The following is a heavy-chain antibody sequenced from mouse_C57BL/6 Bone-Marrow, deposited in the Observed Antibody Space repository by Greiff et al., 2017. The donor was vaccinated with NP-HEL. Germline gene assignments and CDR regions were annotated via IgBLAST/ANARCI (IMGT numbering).Heavy chain of an antibody. D-gene: IGHD1-1*01. J-gene: IGHJ3*01. CDR2: IYPRSGNT. V-gene: IGHV1-81*01. CDR1: GYTFTSYG. CDR3: ARGGLRAFAY. Sequence: VKLQESGAELARPGASVKLSCKASGYTFTSYGISWVKQRTGQGLEWIGEIYPRSGNTYYNEKFKGKATLTADKSSSTAYMELRSLTSEDSAVYFCARGGLRAFAYWGQGTLVTVSA.